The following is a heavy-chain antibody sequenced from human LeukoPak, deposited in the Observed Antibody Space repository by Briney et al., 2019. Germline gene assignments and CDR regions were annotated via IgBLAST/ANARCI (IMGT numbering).Heavy chain of an antibody. CDR2: INHSGST. Sequence: PSETLSLTCAVYGGSFSGYYWSWIRQPPGKGLEWIGEINHSGSTNYNPSLKSRVTISVDTSKNQFSLKLSSVTAADTAVYYCARGFERGQYGIAVAGIPFDYWGQGTLVTVSS. CDR3: ARGFERGQYGIAVAGIPFDY. CDR1: GGSFSGYY. V-gene: IGHV4-34*01. J-gene: IGHJ4*02. D-gene: IGHD6-19*01.